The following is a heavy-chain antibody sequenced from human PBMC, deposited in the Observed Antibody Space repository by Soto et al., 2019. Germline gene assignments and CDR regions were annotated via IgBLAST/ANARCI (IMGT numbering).Heavy chain of an antibody. D-gene: IGHD6-19*01. J-gene: IGHJ4*02. CDR3: ARVFSSVWGYFDF. CDR2: IYPGDSDT. V-gene: IGHV5-51*01. Sequence: PGESLKISCKVSGYSFPNYWIAWVRQMPGKGLEWMGIIYPGDSDTRYSPSFQGQVTISADKSISTAYLQWSSLKASDTAMYYCARVFSSVWGYFDFWGQGTLVTVSS. CDR1: GYSFPNYW.